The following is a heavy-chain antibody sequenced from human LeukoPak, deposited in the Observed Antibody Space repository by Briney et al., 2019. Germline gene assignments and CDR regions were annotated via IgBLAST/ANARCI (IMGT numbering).Heavy chain of an antibody. Sequence: SETLSLTCTVSGGSISSSSYYWGWIRQPPGKGLEWIGSIYYSGSTYYNPSLKSRVTISVDTSKNQFSLKLSSVTAADTAVYYCANYGIAAAGTEIFDYWGQGTLVTVSS. D-gene: IGHD6-13*01. V-gene: IGHV4-39*07. CDR3: ANYGIAAAGTEIFDY. CDR1: GGSISSSSYY. J-gene: IGHJ4*02. CDR2: IYYSGST.